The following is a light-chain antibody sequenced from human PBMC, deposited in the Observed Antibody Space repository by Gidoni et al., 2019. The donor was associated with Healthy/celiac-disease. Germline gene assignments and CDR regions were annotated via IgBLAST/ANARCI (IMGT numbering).Light chain of an antibody. CDR2: GKN. CDR3: NSRDSLLYV. V-gene: IGLV3-19*01. Sequence: SSELTQYPAVSVSLGQTVRITCQGDSLRSYYSSWYQQKPGQAPVLVIYGKNNRPSGIPDRFSGSSSGNTASLTITGAQAEDEADYYCNSRDSLLYVFGTGTKVTVL. CDR1: SLRSYY. J-gene: IGLJ1*01.